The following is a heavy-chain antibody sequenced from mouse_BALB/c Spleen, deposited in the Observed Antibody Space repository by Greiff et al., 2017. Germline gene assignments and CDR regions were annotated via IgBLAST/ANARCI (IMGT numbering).Heavy chain of an antibody. CDR2: IWSDGST. J-gene: IGHJ1*01. Sequence: QVQLKESGPDLVAPSQSLSITCTVSGFSLTSYGVHWVRQPPGKGLEWLVVIWSDGSTTYNSALKSRLSISKDNSKSQVFLKMNSLQTDDTAMYYCARHYGSSYGYFDVWGAGTTVTVSS. CDR1: GFSLTSYG. D-gene: IGHD1-1*01. CDR3: ARHYGSSYGYFDV. V-gene: IGHV2-6-2*01.